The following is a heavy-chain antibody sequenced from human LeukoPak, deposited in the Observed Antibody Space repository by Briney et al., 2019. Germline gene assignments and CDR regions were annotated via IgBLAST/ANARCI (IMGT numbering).Heavy chain of an antibody. V-gene: IGHV1-2*02. Sequence: GASVKVSCKASGYTFTGYYMHWVRQAPGQGLEWMGWINPNSGGTNYAQKFQGRVTMTRDTSISTAYMELSRLRSDDTALYYCAREGLFEPLQQLETYYFDFWGQGTLVTVSS. D-gene: IGHD6-13*01. J-gene: IGHJ4*02. CDR3: AREGLFEPLQQLETYYFDF. CDR2: INPNSGGT. CDR1: GYTFTGYY.